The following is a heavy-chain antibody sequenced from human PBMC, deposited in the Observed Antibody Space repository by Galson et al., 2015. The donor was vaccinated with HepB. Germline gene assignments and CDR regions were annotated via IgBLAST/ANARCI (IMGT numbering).Heavy chain of an antibody. CDR3: ASFKNYYWGLDV. CDR2: IDHTGST. Sequence: TLSLTCAVSGGSFNDYYWSWIRQPPGKGLEWIGEIDHTGSTNHNPSLKSRVTISGDTSKNEFSLKLSSVTAADTAVYYCASFKNYYWGLDVWGQGTTVTVSS. V-gene: IGHV4-34*01. J-gene: IGHJ6*02. CDR1: GGSFNDYY.